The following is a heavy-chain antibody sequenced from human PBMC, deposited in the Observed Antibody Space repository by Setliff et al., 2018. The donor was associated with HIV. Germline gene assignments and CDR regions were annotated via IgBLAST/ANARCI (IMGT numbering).Heavy chain of an antibody. Sequence: ASVKVSCKASGYTFTSYDINWVRQATGQGLEWMGWMNPNSGNTGYAQKFQGRVTITRSTSISTAYMELSSLRSEDTAVYYYARVVTGGGNWFDPWGQGTLVTVSS. J-gene: IGHJ5*02. CDR1: GYTFTSYD. CDR3: ARVVTGGGNWFDP. V-gene: IGHV1-8*03. D-gene: IGHD2-21*02. CDR2: MNPNSGNT.